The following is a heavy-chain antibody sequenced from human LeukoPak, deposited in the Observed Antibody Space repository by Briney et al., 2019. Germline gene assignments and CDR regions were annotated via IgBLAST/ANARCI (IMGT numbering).Heavy chain of an antibody. CDR3: ARDPDPRRTFGQLDY. V-gene: IGHV3-23*01. CDR1: GFTFSSYA. J-gene: IGHJ4*02. Sequence: PGGSLGLSCAASGFTFSSYAMSWVRQAPGKGLEWVSTISGSGETTYYADSVKGRFTISRDKTKNTLYLQMNSLRAEDTAVYYCARDPDPRRTFGQLDYWGQGTLVTVSS. CDR2: ISGSGETT. D-gene: IGHD3/OR15-3a*01.